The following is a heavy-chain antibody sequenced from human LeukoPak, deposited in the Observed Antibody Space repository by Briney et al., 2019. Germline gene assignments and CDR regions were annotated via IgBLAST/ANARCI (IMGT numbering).Heavy chain of an antibody. CDR1: GGSFSGYY. CDR3: ARRGDCSSASCRPYFYYYLDV. D-gene: IGHD2-2*01. V-gene: IGHV4-34*01. CDR2: INHSRST. J-gene: IGHJ6*03. Sequence: SETLSLTCAVYGGSFSGYYWSWIRQPPGKGLEWIGEINHSRSTKYNPSLKSRVTISVDTSKNQFSLRLSSVTAADTAVYYCARRGDCSSASCRPYFYYYLDVWGKGTTVTISS.